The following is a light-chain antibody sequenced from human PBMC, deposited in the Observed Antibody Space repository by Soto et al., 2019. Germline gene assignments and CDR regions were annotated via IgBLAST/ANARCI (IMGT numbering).Light chain of an antibody. CDR2: DAS. Sequence: EIVLTQSPATLSLSPGERATLSCRASQSITKHLAWYQQKPGQAPRLLIYDASGRATGVPARFTGSGSGTDFTLTISSLESKDFAIYYCKQCTNWPPTFGQGTRLEIK. V-gene: IGKV3-11*01. CDR3: KQCTNWPPT. CDR1: QSITKH. J-gene: IGKJ5*01.